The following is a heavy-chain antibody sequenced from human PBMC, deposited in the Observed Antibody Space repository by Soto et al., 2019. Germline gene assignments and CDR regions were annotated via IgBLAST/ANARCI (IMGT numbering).Heavy chain of an antibody. J-gene: IGHJ4*02. CDR3: AKDRISYFDY. CDR1: GFTFSSYA. V-gene: IGHV3-23*01. CDR2: ISGSGGST. Sequence: EVQLLESGGGLVQPGGSLRLSCAASGFTFSSYAMSWVHQAPGKGLEWVSVISGSGGSTYYADSVKGRFTISRDNSKNTLYLQMNSLRVEDTAVYHCAKDRISYFDYWGQGTLVTVSS.